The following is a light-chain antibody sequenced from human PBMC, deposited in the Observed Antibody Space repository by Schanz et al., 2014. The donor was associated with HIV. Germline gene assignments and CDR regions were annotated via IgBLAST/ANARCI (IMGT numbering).Light chain of an antibody. CDR1: SSDVGDYSY. J-gene: IGLJ3*02. CDR3: SSYTSSSTV. CDR2: DVN. Sequence: QSALTQPASVSGSPGQSITISCTGTSSDVGDYSYVSWYQQHPGKAPKLIIYDVNTRPSGVSNRFSGSKSGNTASLTISGLQAEDEADYYCSSYTSSSTVFGGGTKLTVL. V-gene: IGLV2-14*03.